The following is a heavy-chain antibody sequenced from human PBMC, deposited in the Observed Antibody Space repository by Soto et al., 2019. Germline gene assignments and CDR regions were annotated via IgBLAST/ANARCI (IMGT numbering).Heavy chain of an antibody. CDR3: AGSTGVLLWFGELSTLDY. J-gene: IGHJ4*02. D-gene: IGHD3-10*01. Sequence: QVHLQQWGAGLLKPSETLSLTCAVYGGSFSGYYWSWIRQPPGKGLEWIGEINHSGSTNYNPSLKCRFTISVDTSKNQFSLRLSSVTAADTAVYYCAGSTGVLLWFGELSTLDYWGQGTLVTVYS. CDR2: INHSGST. V-gene: IGHV4-34*01. CDR1: GGSFSGYY.